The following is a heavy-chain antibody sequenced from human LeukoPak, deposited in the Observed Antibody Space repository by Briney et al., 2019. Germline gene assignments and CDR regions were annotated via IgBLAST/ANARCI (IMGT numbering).Heavy chain of an antibody. V-gene: IGHV3-33*01. D-gene: IGHD1-1*01. Sequence: GRSLRLSCAASGFTFSNYGMHWVRQAPGKGLEWVSVIWYDGGNKYYADSVKGRFIISRDNSKNMLYLRMNNLRAEDTAVYYCARDPFTGYWGQGTLVTVSS. CDR1: GFTFSNYG. CDR2: IWYDGGNK. CDR3: ARDPFTGY. J-gene: IGHJ4*02.